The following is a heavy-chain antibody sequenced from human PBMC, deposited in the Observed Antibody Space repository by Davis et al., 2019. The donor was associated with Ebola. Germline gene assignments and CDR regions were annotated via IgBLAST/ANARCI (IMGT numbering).Heavy chain of an antibody. CDR1: GGTFSNNA. CDR3: ARGVGYGDPYGMDV. D-gene: IGHD4-17*01. Sequence: ASVKVSCKASGGTFSNNAVSWVRQAPGQGLEWMGWINPNSGGTNYAQKFQGRVTMTRDTSTSTVYMELSSLRSEDTAVYYCARGVGYGDPYGMDVWGQGTTVTVSS. J-gene: IGHJ6*02. V-gene: IGHV1-8*01. CDR2: INPNSGGT.